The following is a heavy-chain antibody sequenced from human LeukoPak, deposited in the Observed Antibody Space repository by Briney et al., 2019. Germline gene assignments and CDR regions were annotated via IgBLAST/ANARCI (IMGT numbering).Heavy chain of an antibody. J-gene: IGHJ4*02. CDR1: GFTFSNYW. V-gene: IGHV3-7*01. CDR2: IKEDGSEK. Sequence: GGSLRLSCTTSGFTFSNYWMTWVRQAPGKGLEWVANIKEDGSEKYYVDSVKGRFTISRDNAKNSLYLEMNSLRVEDTAVYYCARGWRFYWGQGTLVTVSS. CDR3: ARGWRFY. D-gene: IGHD3-16*01.